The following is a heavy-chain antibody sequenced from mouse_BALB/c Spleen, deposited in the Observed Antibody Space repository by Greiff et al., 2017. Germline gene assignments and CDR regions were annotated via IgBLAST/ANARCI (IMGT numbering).Heavy chain of an antibody. J-gene: IGHJ4*01. D-gene: IGHD1-1*01. Sequence: EVKLVESGPGLVKPSQSLSLTCTVTGYSITSDYAWNWIRQFPGNKLEWMGYISYSGSTSYNPSLKSRISITRDTSKNQFFLQLNSVTTEDTATYYCARYGSNAMDYWGQGTSVTVSS. V-gene: IGHV3-2*02. CDR1: GYSITSDYA. CDR2: ISYSGST. CDR3: ARYGSNAMDY.